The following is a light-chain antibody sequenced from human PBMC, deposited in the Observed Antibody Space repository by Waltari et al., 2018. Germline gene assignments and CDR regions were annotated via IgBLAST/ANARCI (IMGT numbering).Light chain of an antibody. CDR1: QSIGRF. CDR2: DTS. V-gene: IGKV3-11*01. Sequence: IVLTQSPVTLSLSPGERATLSCRASQSIGRFLAWYQQKPGQAPRPLIYDTSNRATGIPARFSGSGSGTDFTLTISSLEPEDFAVYYCQQRNNWRFGQGTRLEIK. CDR3: QQRNNWR. J-gene: IGKJ5*01.